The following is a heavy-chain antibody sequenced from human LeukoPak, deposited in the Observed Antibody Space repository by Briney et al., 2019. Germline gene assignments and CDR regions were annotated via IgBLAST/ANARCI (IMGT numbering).Heavy chain of an antibody. CDR3: ARRVTGRGTYYFDY. J-gene: IGHJ4*02. D-gene: IGHD3-16*01. Sequence: SETLSLTCTVSGGSISTYYWTWIRQPPGKGLEWIGYIYYSGSTNYNPALKSRVTISLDTSKNQLSLKLNSVTAADTAVYYCARRVTGRGTYYFDYWGQGTLVTVSS. CDR2: IYYSGST. V-gene: IGHV4-59*08. CDR1: GGSISTYY.